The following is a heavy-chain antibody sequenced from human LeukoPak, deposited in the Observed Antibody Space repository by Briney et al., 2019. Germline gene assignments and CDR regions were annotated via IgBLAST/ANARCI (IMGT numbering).Heavy chain of an antibody. Sequence: VKVSCKAAGYTFTGYYMHWVRQAPGQGLEWMGWINPNSGGTNYAQKFQGRVTMTTDTSISTAYMELSRLGSDDTAVYYCARDGSGTTYDYWGQGTLVTVSS. J-gene: IGHJ4*02. V-gene: IGHV1-2*02. CDR3: ARDGSGTTYDY. D-gene: IGHD1-26*01. CDR1: GYTFTGYY. CDR2: INPNSGGT.